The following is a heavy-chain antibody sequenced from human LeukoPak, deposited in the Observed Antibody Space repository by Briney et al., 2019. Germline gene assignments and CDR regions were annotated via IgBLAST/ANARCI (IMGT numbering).Heavy chain of an antibody. D-gene: IGHD2-2*01. CDR1: GYTFTGYY. Sequence: SLRSSCEASGYTFTGYYMQWVGQAPGQGLEWIGWINPNSGGTNYAQKFQGRVTMTRDTSISTAYMELSRLRSDDTAVYYCARGRVPAAISLSYYYYGMDVWGQGTTVTVSS. CDR2: INPNSGGT. CDR3: ARGRVPAAISLSYYYYGMDV. V-gene: IGHV1-2*02. J-gene: IGHJ6*02.